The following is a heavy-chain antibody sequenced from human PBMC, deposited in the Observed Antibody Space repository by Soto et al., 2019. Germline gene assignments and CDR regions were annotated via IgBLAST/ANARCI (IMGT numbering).Heavy chain of an antibody. Sequence: SETLSLTCTVSGGSISSSYYCWGWVRQPPGKGLEWIGSIYYSGSTYYNPSLKSRVTMSVDTSKNQFSLRVSSVTAADTAVYYCARDQNGSPHFDYWGQGSLVTVAS. V-gene: IGHV4-39*07. CDR2: IYYSGST. CDR3: ARDQNGSPHFDY. J-gene: IGHJ4*02. D-gene: IGHD1-26*01. CDR1: GGSISSSYYC.